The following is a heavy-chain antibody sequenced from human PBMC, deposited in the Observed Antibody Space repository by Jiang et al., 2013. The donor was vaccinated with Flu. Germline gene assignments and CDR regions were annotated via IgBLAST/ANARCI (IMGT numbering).Heavy chain of an antibody. J-gene: IGHJ4*02. CDR2: ISAYNGNT. CDR3: ARDYCSGGSCYSPFDY. Sequence: SVKVSRKASGYTFTSYGISWVRQAPGQGLEWMGWISAYNGNTNYAQKLQGRVTMTTDTSTSTAYMELRSLRSDDTAVYYCARDYCSGGSCYSPFDYWGQGTLVTVSS. CDR1: GYTFTSYG. D-gene: IGHD2-15*01. V-gene: IGHV1-18*01.